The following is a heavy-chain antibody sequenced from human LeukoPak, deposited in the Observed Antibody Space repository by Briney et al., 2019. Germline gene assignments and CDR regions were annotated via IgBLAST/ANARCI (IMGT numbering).Heavy chain of an antibody. CDR3: ARERGHQLLPPTWTHTGIFDF. D-gene: IGHD2-8*02. CDR2: LHHPDIT. CDR1: GYSINDGYF. V-gene: IGHV4-38-2*02. Sequence: SETLSLTCGASGYSINDGYFWGWLRQPPGKGLEWIATLHHPDITHYNPSLDSRVTISLDRSKNQFSLRLSSVTAADTAIYYCARERGHQLLPPTWTHTGIFDFWGQGSLVTVSS. J-gene: IGHJ4*02.